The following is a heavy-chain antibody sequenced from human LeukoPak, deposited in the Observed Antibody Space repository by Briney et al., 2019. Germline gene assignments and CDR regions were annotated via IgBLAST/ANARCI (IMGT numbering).Heavy chain of an antibody. J-gene: IGHJ4*02. D-gene: IGHD1-26*01. V-gene: IGHV3-30*02. CDR3: AKDQGLWELLHLPDY. Sequence: GGSLRLSCAASGFTFSSYGMHWVRQAPGKGLEWVTFIRYDGTNKYYADSVKGRFTISRDSSRNTLYLQMNSLRTEDTAVYYCAKDQGLWELLHLPDYWGQGTLVTVSS. CDR1: GFTFSSYG. CDR2: IRYDGTNK.